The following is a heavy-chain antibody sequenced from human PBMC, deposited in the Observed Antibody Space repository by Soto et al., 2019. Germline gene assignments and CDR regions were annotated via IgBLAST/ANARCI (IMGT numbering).Heavy chain of an antibody. Sequence: ETLSLTCAVYGGSFSGYYWSWIRQPPGKGLEWIGEINHSGSTNYNPSLKSRVTISVDTSKNQFSLKLSSVSAADTAVYYCATGRGVRGVIITTYYYYGLDVWGQGTTVTVSS. V-gene: IGHV4-34*01. J-gene: IGHJ6*02. D-gene: IGHD3-10*01. CDR3: ATGRGVRGVIITTYYYYGLDV. CDR1: GGSFSGYY. CDR2: INHSGST.